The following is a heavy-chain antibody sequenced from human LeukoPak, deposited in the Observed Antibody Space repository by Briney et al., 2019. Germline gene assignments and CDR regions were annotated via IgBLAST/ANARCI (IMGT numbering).Heavy chain of an antibody. CDR2: IYYTGTT. V-gene: IGHV4-59*01. D-gene: IGHD3-22*01. CDR1: DGSISSYY. J-gene: IGHJ4*02. CDR3: ARWGHFDTSGYFVADY. Sequence: SGTLSLTCTVSDGSISSYYWNWFRQPPGKGLEWIGHIYYTGTTHYNPSLQSRVSISIDTSKNQFSLKLRSVTAVDTAVYYCARWGHFDTSGYFVADYWGQGTLITVSS.